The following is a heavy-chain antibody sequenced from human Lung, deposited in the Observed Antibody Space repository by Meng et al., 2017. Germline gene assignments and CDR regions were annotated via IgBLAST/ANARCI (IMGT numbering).Heavy chain of an antibody. Sequence: QVQLQEGRAGLLNPSDTLSLTCVVSGGSFSDYYWSWIRQPPGKGLEWIGEINHSGSTNYNPSLESRATISVDTSQNNLSLKLSSVTAADSAVYYCARGPTTMAHDFDYWGQGTLVTVSS. CDR2: INHSGST. V-gene: IGHV4-34*01. CDR1: GGSFSDYY. J-gene: IGHJ4*02. D-gene: IGHD4-11*01. CDR3: ARGPTTMAHDFDY.